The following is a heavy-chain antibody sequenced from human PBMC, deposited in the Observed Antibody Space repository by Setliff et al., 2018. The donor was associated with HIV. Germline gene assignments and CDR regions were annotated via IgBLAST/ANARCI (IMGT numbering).Heavy chain of an antibody. D-gene: IGHD3-9*01. V-gene: IGHV3-49*04. CDR3: ARDFDGRMDY. J-gene: IGHJ4*02. CDR1: GLTFRDFA. Sequence: GGSLRLSCTVSGLTFRDFAINWVRQAPGKGLEWIGFIRSKTFGGTAEYGASVKDRFTISRDDSNSVAYLQVNSLKTDDTAMYYCARDFDGRMDYWGQGTPVTSPQ. CDR2: IRSKTFGGTA.